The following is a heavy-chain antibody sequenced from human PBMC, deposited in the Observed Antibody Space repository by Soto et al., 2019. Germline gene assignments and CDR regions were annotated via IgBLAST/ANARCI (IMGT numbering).Heavy chain of an antibody. V-gene: IGHV1-69*13. CDR2: IIPIFGTA. D-gene: IGHD3-10*01. J-gene: IGHJ4*02. CDR1: GGTFSSYA. Sequence: SVKVSCKASGGTFSSYAISWVRQAPGQGLEWMGGIIPIFGTANYAQKFQGRVTITADESTSTAYMELSSLRSEDTVVYYCARGGITMVRGVIITPFDYWGQGTLVTVSS. CDR3: ARGGITMVRGVIITPFDY.